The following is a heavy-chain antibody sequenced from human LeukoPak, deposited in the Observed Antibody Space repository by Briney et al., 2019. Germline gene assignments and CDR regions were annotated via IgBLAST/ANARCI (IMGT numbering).Heavy chain of an antibody. D-gene: IGHD4-11*01. Sequence: GASVKVSCKASGGTFSSYAISWVRQAPGQGLEWMGGIIPIFGTANYAQKFQGRVTITTDESTSTAYMELSSLRSEDTAVYYCASWTPRHDYQYNWFDPWGQGTLVTVSS. J-gene: IGHJ5*02. CDR3: ASWTPRHDYQYNWFDP. CDR1: GGTFSSYA. V-gene: IGHV1-69*05. CDR2: IIPIFGTA.